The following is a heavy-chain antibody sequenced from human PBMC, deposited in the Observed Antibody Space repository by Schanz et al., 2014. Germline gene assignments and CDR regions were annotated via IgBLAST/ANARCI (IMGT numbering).Heavy chain of an antibody. CDR1: GDTFRSYT. Sequence: QVQLVQSGAEVKKPGSSVKVSCKASGDTFRSYTINWVRHAPGQGLEWMGRIIPNVGIATYAPKFQGRFPIPADKSTSTTYLEVNSLRSEDTAVYYCARTGYDPSLTHWGQGTLVTVSS. J-gene: IGHJ4*02. D-gene: IGHD5-12*01. V-gene: IGHV1-69*02. CDR2: IIPNVGIA. CDR3: ARTGYDPSLTH.